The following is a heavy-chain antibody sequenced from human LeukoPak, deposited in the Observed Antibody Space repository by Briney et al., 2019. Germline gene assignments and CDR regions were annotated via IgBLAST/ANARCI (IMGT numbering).Heavy chain of an antibody. V-gene: IGHV1-8*01. J-gene: IGHJ6*03. CDR1: GYTFTSYD. D-gene: IGHD2-21*02. CDR2: MNPNSGNT. CDR3: ARPAYCGGDCYSYYYYYYYMDV. Sequence: ASVKVSCKASGYTFTSYDINWVRQATGQGLEWMGWMNPNSGNTGYAQKFQGRVTMTRNASISTAYMELSSLRSEDTAVYYCARPAYCGGDCYSYYYYYYYMDVWGKGTTVTVSS.